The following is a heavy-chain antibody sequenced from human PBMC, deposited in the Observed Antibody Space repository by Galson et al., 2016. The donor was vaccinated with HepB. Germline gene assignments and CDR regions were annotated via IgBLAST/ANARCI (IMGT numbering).Heavy chain of an antibody. D-gene: IGHD1-7*01. CDR1: GFTFDDYA. Sequence: SLRLSCAASGFTFDDYAMHWVRQTPGKGLEWVSGIGWNSGSIGYADSVKGRFTISRDNAKKSLYLQMNSLRVEATALYYCGKSRGTILLATDIDYWGQGALVTVSS. J-gene: IGHJ4*02. V-gene: IGHV3-9*01. CDR2: IGWNSGSI. CDR3: GKSRGTILLATDIDY.